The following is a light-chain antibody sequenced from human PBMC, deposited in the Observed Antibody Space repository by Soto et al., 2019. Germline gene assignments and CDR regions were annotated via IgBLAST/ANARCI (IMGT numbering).Light chain of an antibody. V-gene: IGKV1-9*01. Sequence: DIQLTQSPSFLSASVGDRVTITCRASQGISSYLAWYQQKPGKAPKPLIYAASTLQSGVPSRFSRSGSGTEFTLTISSLQPEDFATYYCQQRNSYPPTFGPGTKVDIK. J-gene: IGKJ3*01. CDR3: QQRNSYPPT. CDR2: AAS. CDR1: QGISSY.